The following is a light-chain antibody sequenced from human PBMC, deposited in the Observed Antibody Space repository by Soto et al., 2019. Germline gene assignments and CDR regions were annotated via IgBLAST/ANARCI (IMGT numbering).Light chain of an antibody. CDR1: PGISSY. V-gene: IGKV1-9*01. J-gene: IGKJ4*01. CDR2: AAS. Sequence: DIQLTQSPSFLSASVGDRVTISCRASPGISSYLAWYQQKPGKAPKLLIYAASTLQSGVPSRFSGSGSVTEFTLTISSLQPEDFATYSCQQLNTYTLTFGGGTKVEIK. CDR3: QQLNTYTLT.